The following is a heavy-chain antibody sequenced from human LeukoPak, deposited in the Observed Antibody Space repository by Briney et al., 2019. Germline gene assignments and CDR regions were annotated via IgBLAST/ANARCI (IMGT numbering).Heavy chain of an antibody. V-gene: IGHV3-23*01. Sequence: RGSLRLSCGPSGFTFSRYAMSWGCQTPEKRLGWVSGMCGRGGGPYSADSVKGRFTISRDNSRNTLYLQMNSLRAEDTAVYYCAKAMAERAYSYADPLAYWGQGTLVTVSS. CDR1: GFTFSRYA. J-gene: IGHJ4*02. CDR2: MCGRGGGP. D-gene: IGHD5-18*01. CDR3: AKAMAERAYSYADPLAY.